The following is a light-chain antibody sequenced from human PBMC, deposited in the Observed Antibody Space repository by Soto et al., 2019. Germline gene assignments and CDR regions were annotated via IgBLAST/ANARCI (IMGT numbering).Light chain of an antibody. CDR2: EVS. Sequence: QSVLTQPASVSGSPGQSITISCTGTSSDVGDYNYVSWYQQHPGKAPQLMIYEVSNRPSGVSNRFSGSKSGNTASLTISGLQAEDEADYYCNSYTSSRTLVFGTGTKVTVL. V-gene: IGLV2-14*01. CDR1: SSDVGDYNY. CDR3: NSYTSSRTLV. J-gene: IGLJ1*01.